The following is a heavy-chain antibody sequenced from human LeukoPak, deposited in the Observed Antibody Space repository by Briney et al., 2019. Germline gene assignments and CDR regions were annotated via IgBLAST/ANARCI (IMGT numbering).Heavy chain of an antibody. D-gene: IGHD2-8*01. Sequence: GASVKVSCKASGYTFTSYYMHWVRQAPGQGLEWMGGIIPIFGTANYAQKFRGRVTITTDESTSTAYMELSSLRSEDTAVYYCARGPKMVYAILGPFDYWGQGTLVTVSS. V-gene: IGHV1-69*05. CDR1: GYTFTSYY. CDR3: ARGPKMVYAILGPFDY. CDR2: IIPIFGTA. J-gene: IGHJ4*02.